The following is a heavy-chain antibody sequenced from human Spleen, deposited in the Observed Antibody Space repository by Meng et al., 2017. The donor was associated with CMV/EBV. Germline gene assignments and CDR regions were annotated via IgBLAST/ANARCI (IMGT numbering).Heavy chain of an antibody. Sequence: GESLKISCAASGFTFSSYDMHWVRQTTGKGLEWVSTIGTAGDTYYPGSVKGRFTISRENAKNSLYLQMHSLRAGDTAVYYCARGLYYDFWSSYYVPFPMDVWGQGTTVTVSS. CDR1: GFTFSSYD. J-gene: IGHJ6*02. CDR2: IGTAGDT. V-gene: IGHV3-13*01. D-gene: IGHD3-3*01. CDR3: ARGLYYDFWSSYYVPFPMDV.